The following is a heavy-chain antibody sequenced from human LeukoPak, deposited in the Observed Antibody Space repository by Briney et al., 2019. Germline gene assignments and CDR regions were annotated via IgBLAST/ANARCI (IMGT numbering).Heavy chain of an antibody. Sequence: PGGSLRLSCAASGFTFNNYGMHWVRQAPGKGLEWVAVIWFDGSDTRYADSVKGRFTISRDDSKNTVHLQMNSLRVEDTAVYYCARRYCSSTSCLLDYWGQGTLVTVSS. D-gene: IGHD2-2*01. CDR1: GFTFNNYG. J-gene: IGHJ4*02. CDR2: IWFDGSDT. V-gene: IGHV3-33*01. CDR3: ARRYCSSTSCLLDY.